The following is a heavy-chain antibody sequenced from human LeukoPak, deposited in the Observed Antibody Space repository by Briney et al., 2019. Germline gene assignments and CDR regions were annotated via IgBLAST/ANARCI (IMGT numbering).Heavy chain of an antibody. CDR1: GFTFSSYG. Sequence: GGSLRLSCAASGFTFSSYGMHWVRQAPGKGLEWVAFIRYDGSNKYYADSVKGRFTISRDNSKNTLYLQMNSLRAEDTAVYYCAKAGSRYCSSTSCSYFDYWGQGTLVTVSS. CDR2: IRYDGSNK. J-gene: IGHJ4*02. D-gene: IGHD2-2*01. CDR3: AKAGSRYCSSTSCSYFDY. V-gene: IGHV3-30*02.